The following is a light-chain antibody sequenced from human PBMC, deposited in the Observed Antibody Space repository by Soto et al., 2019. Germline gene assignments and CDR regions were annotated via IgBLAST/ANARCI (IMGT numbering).Light chain of an antibody. CDR3: QQYGSSPPSST. J-gene: IGKJ5*01. Sequence: EIVLTQSPVIVSLSPGERATLSCRSSQSVSSSYLAWYQQKPGKAPRLLIYGASSRATGIPDRFSGRGSGTDFTLTISRLEPEDFAVYYCQQYGSSPPSSTFGQGTRLEI. CDR2: GAS. V-gene: IGKV3-20*01. CDR1: QSVSSSY.